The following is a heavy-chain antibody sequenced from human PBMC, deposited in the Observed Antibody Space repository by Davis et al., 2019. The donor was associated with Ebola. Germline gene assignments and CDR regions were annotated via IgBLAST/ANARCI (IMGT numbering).Heavy chain of an antibody. Sequence: ASVKVSCKASGYTFTSYGISWVRQAPGQGLEWMGWISAYNGNTNYAQKLQGRVTMTTDTSTSTAYMELRSLRSDDTAVYYCAREVAWAVDLHYFDNWGQGTLVTVSS. V-gene: IGHV1-18*01. CDR3: AREVAWAVDLHYFDN. J-gene: IGHJ4*02. CDR1: GYTFTSYG. CDR2: ISAYNGNT. D-gene: IGHD6-19*01.